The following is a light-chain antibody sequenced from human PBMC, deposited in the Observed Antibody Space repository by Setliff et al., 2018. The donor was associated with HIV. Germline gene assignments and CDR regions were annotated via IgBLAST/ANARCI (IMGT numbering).Light chain of an antibody. CDR1: NSDVGAYNY. V-gene: IGLV2-14*01. Sequence: QSVLTQPASVSGSPGQSITISCTGTNSDVGAYNYVSWYQQHPGKAPKLVIYEVSNRPSGVSNRFSGSKSGNTASLTISGLQAEDEADYYCSAYSTLFIYILGTRTKVTVL. CDR2: EVS. J-gene: IGLJ1*01. CDR3: SAYSTLFIYI.